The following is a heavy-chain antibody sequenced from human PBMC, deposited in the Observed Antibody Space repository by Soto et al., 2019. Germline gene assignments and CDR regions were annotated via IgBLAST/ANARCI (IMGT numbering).Heavy chain of an antibody. D-gene: IGHD4-4*01. CDR1: GGTFSSYA. V-gene: IGHV1-69*13. J-gene: IGHJ4*02. CDR3: ATDSRGNYAHLGY. CDR2: IIPIFGTA. Sequence: SVKVSCKASGGTFSSYAISWVRQAPGRGLEWMGGIIPIFGTANYAQKFQGRVTITADESTSTAYMELTSLRSEDTAVYYCATDSRGNYAHLGYWGQGTLVTVSS.